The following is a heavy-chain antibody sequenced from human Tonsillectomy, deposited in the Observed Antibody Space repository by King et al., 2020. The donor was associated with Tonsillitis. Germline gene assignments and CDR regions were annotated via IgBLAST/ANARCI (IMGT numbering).Heavy chain of an antibody. CDR1: GFTFSSYA. Sequence: VQLVESGGGVVQPGRSLRLSCAASGFTFSSYAMHWVRQAPGKGLEWVSVISYDGSNKYYEDSGRVRFTIARDNSKNTLYLQMNSLRAEDTAVYYCARDGGYSSSWYHYYYYMDVWGKGTTVTVSS. CDR3: ARDGGYSSSWYHYYYYMDV. CDR2: ISYDGSNK. V-gene: IGHV3-30*01. J-gene: IGHJ6*03. D-gene: IGHD6-13*01.